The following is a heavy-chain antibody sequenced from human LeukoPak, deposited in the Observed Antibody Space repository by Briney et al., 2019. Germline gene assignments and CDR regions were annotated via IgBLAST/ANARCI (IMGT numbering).Heavy chain of an antibody. D-gene: IGHD3-22*01. J-gene: IGHJ3*02. CDR1: GGSFSGYY. V-gene: IGHV4-34*01. CDR2: IYYSGST. Sequence: SETLSLTCAVYGGSFSGYYWGWIRQPPGKGLEWIGSIYYSGSTYYNPSLKSRVTISVDTSKNQFSLKLSSVTAADTAVYYCATPDYYDSSGYYRYAFDIWGQGTMVTVSS. CDR3: ATPDYYDSSGYYRYAFDI.